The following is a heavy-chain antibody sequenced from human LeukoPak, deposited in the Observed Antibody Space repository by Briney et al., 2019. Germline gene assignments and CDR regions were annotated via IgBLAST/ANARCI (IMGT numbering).Heavy chain of an antibody. Sequence: GGSLRLSCATSGFTFDDFGMAWVRQVPGKGPEWVSGINWNGETIAYRDSVKGRFTISRDSARRSVYLQMNSLRDEDTALYYCAKEKGANWDPFDYWGRGTPVIVSS. CDR2: INWNGETI. J-gene: IGHJ4*02. D-gene: IGHD7-27*01. CDR3: AKEKGANWDPFDY. CDR1: GFTFDDFG. V-gene: IGHV3-20*04.